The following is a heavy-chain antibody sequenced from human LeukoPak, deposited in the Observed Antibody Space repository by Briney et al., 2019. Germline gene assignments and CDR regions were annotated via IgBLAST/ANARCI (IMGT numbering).Heavy chain of an antibody. V-gene: IGHV4-61*05. CDR2: IYYSGST. D-gene: IGHD5-12*01. Sequence: SETLSLTFTVSGGSISSSSYYWGWIRQPPGKGLEWIGYIYYSGSTNYNPSLKSRVTISVDTSKNQFSLELSSVTAADTAVYYCARGLRRKEVDYYYGMDVWGQGTTVTVSS. CDR1: GGSISSSSYY. J-gene: IGHJ6*02. CDR3: ARGLRRKEVDYYYGMDV.